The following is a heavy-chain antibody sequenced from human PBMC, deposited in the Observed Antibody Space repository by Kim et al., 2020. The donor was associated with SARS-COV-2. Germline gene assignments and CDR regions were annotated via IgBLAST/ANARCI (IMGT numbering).Heavy chain of an antibody. CDR1: GFTFGDYA. Sequence: GGSLRLSCSASGFTFGDYALTWYRQAPGQRLEWVGFVRTETYRATTRYAASVEGRFTISRDDPNSIAYLQMDSLKIEDTAVYYCARDRSSSVVADVWGQG. CDR2: VRTETYRATT. D-gene: IGHD2-15*01. J-gene: IGHJ6*02. CDR3: ARDRSSSVVADV. V-gene: IGHV3-49*03.